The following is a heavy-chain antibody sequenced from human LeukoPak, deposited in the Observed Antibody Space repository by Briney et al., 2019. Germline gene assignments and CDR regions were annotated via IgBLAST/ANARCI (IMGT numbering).Heavy chain of an antibody. J-gene: IGHJ2*01. D-gene: IGHD2-2*01. CDR1: GYTFTNYG. CDR3: AVGVVPAANPWYFDL. CDR2: ISAYNGNT. V-gene: IGHV1-18*01. Sequence: ASVKVSCKASGYTFTNYGISWVRQAPGQGLEWMGWISAYNGNTNYAQKLQGRVTVTTDTSTSTAYMELRSLRSDDTAVYYCAVGVVPAANPWYFDLWGRGTLVTVSS.